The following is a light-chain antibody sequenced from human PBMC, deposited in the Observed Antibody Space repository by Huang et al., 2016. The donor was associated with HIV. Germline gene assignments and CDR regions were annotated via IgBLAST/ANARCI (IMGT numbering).Light chain of an antibody. V-gene: IGKV1-39*01. Sequence: DIQMTQSPSSLSASVGDRVTITCRASQSISSYLNWYQQKPGKAPKLLIYAASSLQSGVPPRFSGDESGTDFTLTISSLQPEDFATYYCQQSHSTPLTFGEGTKVEIK. CDR1: QSISSY. CDR3: QQSHSTPLT. J-gene: IGKJ4*01. CDR2: AAS.